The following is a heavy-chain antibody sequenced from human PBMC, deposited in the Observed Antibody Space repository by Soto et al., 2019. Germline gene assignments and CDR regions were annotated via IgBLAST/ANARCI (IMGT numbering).Heavy chain of an antibody. CDR3: ARSEEDSDYYYYGMDV. V-gene: IGHV6-1*01. CDR2: TYYRSRWYS. D-gene: IGHD2-15*01. CDR1: GDTVSSNSVA. Sequence: SQTLSLTCVGSGDTVSSNSVAWNWVRQSPSRGLEWLGRTYYRSRWYSDYAVSVRSRIDINADTSKNQVSLQLNSVTPEDTAVYYCARSEEDSDYYYYGMDVWGQGTTVTVS. J-gene: IGHJ6*02.